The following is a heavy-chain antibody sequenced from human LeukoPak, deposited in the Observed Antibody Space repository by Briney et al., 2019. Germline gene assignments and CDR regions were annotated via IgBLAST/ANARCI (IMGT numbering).Heavy chain of an antibody. CDR3: AREDDDWGPNTLDV. Sequence: PGGSLRLSCAASGFTFSSHSMNWVRQAPGKGLEWVSYIDSGSGNIYYRDSVKGRFTISRDNGQNSLYLQMDSLRDEDTAVYYCAREDDDWGPNTLDVWGQGTVVTVSS. D-gene: IGHD7-27*01. CDR2: IDSGSGNI. V-gene: IGHV3-48*02. J-gene: IGHJ3*01. CDR1: GFTFSSHS.